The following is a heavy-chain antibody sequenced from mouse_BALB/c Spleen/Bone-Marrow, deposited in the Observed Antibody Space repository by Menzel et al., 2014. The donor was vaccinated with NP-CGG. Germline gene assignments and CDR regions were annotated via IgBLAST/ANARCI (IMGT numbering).Heavy chain of an antibody. CDR3: AYYRYDYYAMDY. CDR2: ISYSSST. D-gene: IGHD2-14*01. V-gene: IGHV3-2*02. Sequence: EVKLVESGPGLVKPSQSLSLPCTVTGYSITSDYAWNWIRQFPGNKLEWMGYISYSSSTSYNPSLKSRISITRDTSKNQFFLQLNSVTTEDTATYYCAYYRYDYYAMDYWGQGTSVTVSS. J-gene: IGHJ4*01. CDR1: GYSITSDYA.